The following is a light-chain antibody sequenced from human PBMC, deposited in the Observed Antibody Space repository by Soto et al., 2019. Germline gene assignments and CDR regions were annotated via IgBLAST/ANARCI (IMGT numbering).Light chain of an antibody. J-gene: IGKJ5*01. CDR1: QGISRV. V-gene: IGKV1-12*01. Sequence: DIQMTQSPSSVSASVGDRVTITCRASQGISRVLGWYQQKPLKAPKILIFAASSLQSGVPSRFSGSGSGTDFTLSISNLQPEDFATYYCQQAYSFPITFGQGTRLEIK. CDR3: QQAYSFPIT. CDR2: AAS.